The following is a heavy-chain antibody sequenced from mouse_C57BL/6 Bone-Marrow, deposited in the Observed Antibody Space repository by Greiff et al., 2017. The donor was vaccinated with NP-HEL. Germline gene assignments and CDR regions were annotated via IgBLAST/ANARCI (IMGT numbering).Heavy chain of an antibody. Sequence: EVMLVESGGGLVKPGGSLKLSCAASGFTFSSYAMSWVRQTPEKRLEWVATISDGGSYTYYPDNVKGRFTISRDNAKNNLYLQMSHLKSEDTAMYYCARRGYLLPEAMDYWGQGTSVTVSS. CDR1: GFTFSSYA. V-gene: IGHV5-4*03. CDR3: ARRGYLLPEAMDY. CDR2: ISDGGSYT. D-gene: IGHD1-1*01. J-gene: IGHJ4*01.